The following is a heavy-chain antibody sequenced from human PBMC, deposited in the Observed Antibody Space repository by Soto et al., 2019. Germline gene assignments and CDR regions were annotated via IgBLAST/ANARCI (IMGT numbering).Heavy chain of an antibody. CDR2: IYYSGST. CDR3: ARGGRRSPGMDV. J-gene: IGHJ6*02. CDR1: GGSISSGGYY. Sequence: PSETLSLTCTVSGGSISSGGYYWSWIRHHPGKGLEWIGYIYYSGSTYYNPSLKSRVTISVDTSKNQFSLKLSSVTAADTAVYYCARGGRRSPGMDVWGQGTTVTVS. V-gene: IGHV4-31*03.